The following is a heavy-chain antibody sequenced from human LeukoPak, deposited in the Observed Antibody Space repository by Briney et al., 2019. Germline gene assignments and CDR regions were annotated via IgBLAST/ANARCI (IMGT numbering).Heavy chain of an antibody. Sequence: GGSLRLSCAASGFTFSSYSMNWVRQAPGKGLEWVSSISSSSSYIYYADSVKGRFTISRDNAKNSLYLQMNSLRAEDTAVYYCAREVVPAAIVSVYNWFDPWGQGTLVTVSS. CDR3: AREVVPAAIVSVYNWFDP. V-gene: IGHV3-21*01. D-gene: IGHD2-2*01. CDR2: ISSSSSYI. CDR1: GFTFSSYS. J-gene: IGHJ5*02.